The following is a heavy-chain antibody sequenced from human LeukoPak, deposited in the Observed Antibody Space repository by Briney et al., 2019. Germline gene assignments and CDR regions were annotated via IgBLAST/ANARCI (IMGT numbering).Heavy chain of an antibody. CDR3: ARGRYYDSSGKTSYYGMDV. V-gene: IGHV3-64*01. CDR2: ISSNGGST. D-gene: IGHD3-22*01. J-gene: IGHJ6*02. Sequence: GGSLRLSCAASGFTFSSYAMHWVRQAPGKGLEYVSTISSNGGSTYYANSVKGRFTISRDNSKNTLYLQMGSMRAEDMAVYYCARGRYYDSSGKTSYYGMDVWGQGTTVTVSS. CDR1: GFTFSSYA.